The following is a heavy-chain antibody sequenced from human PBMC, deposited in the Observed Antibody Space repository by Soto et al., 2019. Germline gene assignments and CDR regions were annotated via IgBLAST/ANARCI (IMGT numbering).Heavy chain of an antibody. D-gene: IGHD6-6*01. CDR2: INPNSGGT. Sequence: QVQLVQSGAEVKNPGASVKVSCKASRSTFTDYYMHWVRQAPGQGPEWMGWINPNSGGTNYAQKFQGRVSMTRDTSISTAYMELSRLTSDDTAIYYCARDSYSRSSGGGNWFDPWGQGTLVTVSS. CDR1: RSTFTDYY. CDR3: ARDSYSRSSGGGNWFDP. V-gene: IGHV1-2*02. J-gene: IGHJ5*02.